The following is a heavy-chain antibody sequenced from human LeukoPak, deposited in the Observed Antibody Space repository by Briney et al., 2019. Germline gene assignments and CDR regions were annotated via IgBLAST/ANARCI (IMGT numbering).Heavy chain of an antibody. Sequence: SQTLSLTCTVSGGSISSSSYYWGWIRQPPGKGLEWIGSIYYSGSTYYNPSLKSRVTISVDTSKNQFSLKLSSVTAADTAVYYGARDQSSSGAFDIWGQGTMVTVSS. J-gene: IGHJ3*02. CDR1: GGSISSSSYY. CDR2: IYYSGST. V-gene: IGHV4-39*07. CDR3: ARDQSSSGAFDI.